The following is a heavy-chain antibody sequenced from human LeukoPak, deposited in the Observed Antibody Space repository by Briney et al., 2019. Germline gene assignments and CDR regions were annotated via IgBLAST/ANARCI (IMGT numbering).Heavy chain of an antibody. D-gene: IGHD3-16*02. CDR1: GGSISSGGYY. Sequence: SETLSLTCTVSGGSISSGGYYWSWIRQHPGKGLEWIGYIYYSGSTYYNPSLKSRVTISVDTSKNQFSLKLSSVTAADTAVYYCAGGNYVWGSYRYFPFDYWGQGTLVTVSS. CDR3: AGGNYVWGSYRYFPFDY. J-gene: IGHJ4*02. V-gene: IGHV4-31*03. CDR2: IYYSGST.